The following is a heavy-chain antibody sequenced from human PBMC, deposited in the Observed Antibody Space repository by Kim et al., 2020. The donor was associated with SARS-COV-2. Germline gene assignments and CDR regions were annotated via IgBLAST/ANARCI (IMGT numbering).Heavy chain of an antibody. D-gene: IGHD1-1*01. Sequence: DSGKGRFTIARDNSKNTLYLKMNSLRAEDTAVYYCARVGTDYYYYYGMDVWGQGTTVTVSS. V-gene: IGHV3-66*01. CDR3: ARVGTDYYYYYGMDV. J-gene: IGHJ6*02.